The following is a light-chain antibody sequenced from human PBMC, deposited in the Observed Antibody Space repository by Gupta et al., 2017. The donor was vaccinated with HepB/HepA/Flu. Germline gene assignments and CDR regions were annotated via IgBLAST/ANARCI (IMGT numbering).Light chain of an antibody. CDR2: EVN. Sequence: SALTQPASVSGSPGQSITISCTGTSSDIGSYSLVSWYQQHPGKAPKLMIYEVNKRPSGVSSRFSGSKSGNTASLTISGLQAEDEADYYCCSWAGSNTFVLFGGGTKLTVL. V-gene: IGLV2-23*02. J-gene: IGLJ2*01. CDR3: CSWAGSNTFVL. CDR1: SSDIGSYSL.